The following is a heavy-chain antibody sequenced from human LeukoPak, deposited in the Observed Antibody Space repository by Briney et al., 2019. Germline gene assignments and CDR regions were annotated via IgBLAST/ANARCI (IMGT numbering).Heavy chain of an antibody. CDR2: INPSGGST. Sequence: ASVKVSCKASGYTFTSYYMHWVRQAPGQGLEWMGIINPSGGSTSYAQKFQGRVTTTRDTSTSTVYMELSSLRSEDTAVYYCARGVMLSGHHPNAFDIWGQGTMVTASS. CDR1: GYTFTSYY. V-gene: IGHV1-46*03. D-gene: IGHD3-3*01. J-gene: IGHJ3*02. CDR3: ARGVMLSGHHPNAFDI.